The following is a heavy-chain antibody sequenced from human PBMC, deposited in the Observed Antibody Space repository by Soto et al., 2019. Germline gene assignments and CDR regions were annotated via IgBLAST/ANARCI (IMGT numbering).Heavy chain of an antibody. V-gene: IGHV4-4*07. J-gene: IGHJ5*02. Sequence: PSETLSLTCTVSGGSISSYYGSWIRQPAGKGLEWIGRIYTSGSTNYNPSLKSRVTMSVDTSKNQLSLKLSSVTAANTAGYYCARGNIVATIGDWFDPWGQGTLVTVSS. CDR2: IYTSGST. CDR1: GGSISSYY. D-gene: IGHD5-12*01. CDR3: ARGNIVATIGDWFDP.